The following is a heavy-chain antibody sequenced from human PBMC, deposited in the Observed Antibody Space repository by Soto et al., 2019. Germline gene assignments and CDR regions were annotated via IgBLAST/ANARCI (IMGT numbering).Heavy chain of an antibody. J-gene: IGHJ4*02. V-gene: IGHV3-23*01. D-gene: IGHD2-8*01. CDR1: RFDFSSYE. CDR2: VSLTGDRT. CDR3: ARGGGYCTPTSCAIDS. Sequence: EVQLLESGGGLVHPGGSLRLSCVASRFDFSSYEMSWVRQAAGKGLEWVSRVSLTGDRTNYAGSVKGRFTVSRDNFKNALYLEMDSLRPDDTAIYYCARGGGYCTPTSCAIDSWGRGTPVTVSS.